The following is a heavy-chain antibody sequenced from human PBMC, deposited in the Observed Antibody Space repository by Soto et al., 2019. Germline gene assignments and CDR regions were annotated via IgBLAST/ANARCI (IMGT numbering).Heavy chain of an antibody. V-gene: IGHV3-9*01. CDR3: AKDYYDSSGYDDAFDI. CDR2: ISWNSGSI. J-gene: IGHJ3*02. CDR1: GFTFDDYA. D-gene: IGHD3-22*01. Sequence: GGSLRLSCAASGFTFDDYAMHWVRQAPGKGLEWVSGISWNSGSIGYADSVKGRFTISRDNAKNSLYLQMNSLRAEDTALYYCAKDYYDSSGYDDAFDIWGQGTMVTVSS.